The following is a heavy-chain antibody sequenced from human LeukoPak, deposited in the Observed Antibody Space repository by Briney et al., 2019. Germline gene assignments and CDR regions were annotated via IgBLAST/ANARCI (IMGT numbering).Heavy chain of an antibody. V-gene: IGHV3-7*05. Sequence: GGSLRLSCAASGFTFSNYWMSWIGQAPGKGLEWVANIKQDGSEKYFVDSVQGRFSISRDYARNSVHLQMNSLISEDTAVYYCARDLAVPGSGKYYFDYWGQGTLVTVSS. CDR2: IKQDGSEK. D-gene: IGHD6-19*01. J-gene: IGHJ4*02. CDR3: ARDLAVPGSGKYYFDY. CDR1: GFTFSNYW.